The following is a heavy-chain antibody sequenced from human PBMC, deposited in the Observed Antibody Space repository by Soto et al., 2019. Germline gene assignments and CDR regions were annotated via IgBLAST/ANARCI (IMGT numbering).Heavy chain of an antibody. J-gene: IGHJ4*02. V-gene: IGHV4-59*08. CDR3: ARQAID. CDR2: VDYSGST. CDR1: GGSIRDYY. Sequence: QVQLQESGPGLVKPSETLSLTCTVSGGSIRDYYWSWFRQAPGKGLDWIGYVDYSGSTNYSPSLQSRVTTSVDTDNNQFSLKLGPVTAADTARYYCARQAIDWGQGTLVTVSS.